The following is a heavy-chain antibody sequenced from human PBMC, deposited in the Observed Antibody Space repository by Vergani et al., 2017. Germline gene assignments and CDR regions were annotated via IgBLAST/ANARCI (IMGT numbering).Heavy chain of an antibody. V-gene: IGHV3-48*03. J-gene: IGHJ4*02. CDR1: GFTFSSYE. D-gene: IGHD2-15*01. CDR2: ISSSSSYI. Sequence: EVQLVESGGGLVQPGGSLRLSCAASGFTFSSYEMNWVRQAPGKGLEWVSSISSSSSYIYYADSVKGRITISRDNAKNSLYLQMNSLRAEDTAVYYCARDGDGSGYCSGGSCYSRLGGFDYWGQGTLVTVSS. CDR3: ARDGDGSGYCSGGSCYSRLGGFDY.